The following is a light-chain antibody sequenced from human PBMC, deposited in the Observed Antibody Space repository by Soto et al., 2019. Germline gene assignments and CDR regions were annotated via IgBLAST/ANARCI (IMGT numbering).Light chain of an antibody. CDR1: QRVRSY. Sequence: EIVLTQSPATLSLSPGDTATLSCRASQRVRSYLSWYQHKPGQAPRLLISGASTGATGIPARFSGSGSGTEFTLTISSLQSEDCAIYYCQQYHTWPITFGGGTKVEIK. CDR3: QQYHTWPIT. CDR2: GAS. J-gene: IGKJ4*01. V-gene: IGKV3-15*01.